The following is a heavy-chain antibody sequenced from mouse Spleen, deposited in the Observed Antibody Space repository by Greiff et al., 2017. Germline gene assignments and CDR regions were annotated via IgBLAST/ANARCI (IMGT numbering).Heavy chain of an antibody. CDR3: ARRGHYYDGSPYYYAMDY. CDR2: ILPGSGST. CDR1: GYTFTGYW. J-gene: IGHJ4*01. V-gene: IGHV1-9*01. D-gene: IGHD1-1*01. Sequence: QVQLQQSGAELMKPGASVKLSCKATGYTFTGYWIEWVKQRPGHGLEWIGEILPGSGSTNYNEKFKGKATFTADTSSNTAYMQLSSLTTEDSAIYYCARRGHYYDGSPYYYAMDYWGQGTLVTVSS.